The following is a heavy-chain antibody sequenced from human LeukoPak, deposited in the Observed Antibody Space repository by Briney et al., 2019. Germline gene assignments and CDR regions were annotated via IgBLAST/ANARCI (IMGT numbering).Heavy chain of an antibody. V-gene: IGHV1-46*01. CDR1: GYTLSSYG. Sequence: GASVKVSCKAFGYTLSSYGISWLRQAPGQGLEWMGIINPSGGSTSYAQKFQGRVTMTRDTSTSTVYMELSSLRSEDTAVYYCARTAGRTFDYWGQGTLVTVSS. J-gene: IGHJ4*02. D-gene: IGHD6-6*01. CDR2: INPSGGST. CDR3: ARTAGRTFDY.